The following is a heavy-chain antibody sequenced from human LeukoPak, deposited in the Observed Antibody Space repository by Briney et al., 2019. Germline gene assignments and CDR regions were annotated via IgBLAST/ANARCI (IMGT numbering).Heavy chain of an antibody. J-gene: IGHJ4*02. CDR1: GGSISPYY. Sequence: SSETLSLTCTVSGGSISPYYWSWIRQPPGKGLEWLGYIYYSGNTDYNPSLKSRVAISVDTSKNQFSLKLSSVTAADTAVYYCARSTGSTMFIDYWGQGTLVTVSS. CDR3: ARSTGSTMFIDY. V-gene: IGHV4-59*01. CDR2: IYYSGNT. D-gene: IGHD3-10*02.